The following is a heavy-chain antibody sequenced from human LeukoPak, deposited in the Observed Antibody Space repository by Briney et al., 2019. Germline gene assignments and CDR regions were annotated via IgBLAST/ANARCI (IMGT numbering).Heavy chain of an antibody. V-gene: IGHV3-15*01. CDR1: GLTFSNAW. CDR2: IKSTTVDGTP. J-gene: IGHJ4*02. D-gene: IGHD4-23*01. CDR3: TTGPGNSGY. Sequence: PGGSLRLSCAVSGLTFSNAWMSWVRQAPGKGLEWVGRIKSTTVDGTPEYAVPVKGRFTISRDDSKNTVYLQVNSLKTEDTAVYYCTTGPGNSGYWGQGTLVTVSS.